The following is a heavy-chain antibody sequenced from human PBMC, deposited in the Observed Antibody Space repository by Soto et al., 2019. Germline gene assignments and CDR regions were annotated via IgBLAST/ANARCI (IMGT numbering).Heavy chain of an antibody. Sequence: GGSLRLSCAASGFTVSSNYMSWVRQAPGKGLEWVSVIYSGGSTYYADSVKGRFTISRHNSKNTLYLQMNSLRAEDTAVYYCARSNWDSPGAFDIWGQGTMVTVSS. D-gene: IGHD1-1*01. CDR3: ARSNWDSPGAFDI. V-gene: IGHV3-66*01. CDR1: GFTVSSNY. J-gene: IGHJ3*02. CDR2: IYSGGST.